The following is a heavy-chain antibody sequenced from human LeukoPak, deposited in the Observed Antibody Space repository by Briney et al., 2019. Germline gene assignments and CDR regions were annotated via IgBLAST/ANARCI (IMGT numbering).Heavy chain of an antibody. J-gene: IGHJ4*02. D-gene: IGHD3-22*01. CDR3: ARATYYYDSSDYYPLGY. CDR1: GFTFSSYW. Sequence: GASTRLSCAASGFTFSSYWMSWVRQAPGKGLEGVANIKQDGSETYYVDSVKGRFTISGDNAKNSLYLQMNSLRAEDTAVYYCARATYYYDSSDYYPLGYWGQGTLVTVSS. CDR2: IKQDGSET. V-gene: IGHV3-7*01.